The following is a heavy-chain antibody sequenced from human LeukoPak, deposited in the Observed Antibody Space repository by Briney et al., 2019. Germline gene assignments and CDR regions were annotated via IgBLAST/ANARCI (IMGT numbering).Heavy chain of an antibody. Sequence: GGSLRLSCAASGFTFSSYAMSWVRQAPGKGLEWVSAISGSGGSTYYADSVKGRFTISRDNSKNTLYLQMNSLRAEDTAVYYCAKDSGPYSYGTHFDYWGQGTLVTVSS. J-gene: IGHJ4*02. V-gene: IGHV3-23*01. CDR2: ISGSGGST. D-gene: IGHD5-18*01. CDR3: AKDSGPYSYGTHFDY. CDR1: GFTFSSYA.